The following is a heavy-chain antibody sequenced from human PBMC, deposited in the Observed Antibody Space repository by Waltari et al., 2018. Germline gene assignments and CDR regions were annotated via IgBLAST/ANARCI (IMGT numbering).Heavy chain of an antibody. CDR2: INSDGSRX. CDR3: ASLSTXIXAAGFDY. Sequence: EVQLVXSGGGXXQPGGSLXXXXAASGFXFXSYWMXXXXQXPGKGLVVVSRINSDGSRXRYADSVKGRFTISRDNAKNTLYLQMNSLRAEXTAVYYCASLSTXIXAAGFDYWGQGTLVXXXS. V-gene: IGHV3-74*01. CDR1: GFXFXSYW. J-gene: IGHJ4*02. D-gene: IGHD6-13*01.